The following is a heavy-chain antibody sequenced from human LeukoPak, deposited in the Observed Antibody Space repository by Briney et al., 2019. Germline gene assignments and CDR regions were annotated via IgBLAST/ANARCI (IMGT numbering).Heavy chain of an antibody. D-gene: IGHD4/OR15-4a*01. J-gene: IGHJ4*02. CDR1: GYNFVTFG. Sequence: ASVKVSCKASGYNFVTFGLNWVRQAPGQGLEWVGWISAYNGNTNYEQKLQDRLTMTTDTSKNIAYMELRTLKSDDTAVYYCARDDDYNPLVHWGQGTLVTVSS. V-gene: IGHV1-18*01. CDR3: ARDDDYNPLVH. CDR2: ISAYNGNT.